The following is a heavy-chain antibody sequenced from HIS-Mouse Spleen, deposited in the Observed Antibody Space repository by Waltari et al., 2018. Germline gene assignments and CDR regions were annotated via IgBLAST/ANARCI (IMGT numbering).Heavy chain of an antibody. Sequence: QVQLVESGGVVVQPARSLRLSCRASGFTFSSYGMHWVRQAPGKGLEWVAVISYDGSNKYYADSVKGRFTISRDNSKNTLYLQMNSLRAEDTAVYYCAKDKHHAFDYWGQGTLVTVSS. CDR1: GFTFSSYG. CDR3: AKDKHHAFDY. V-gene: IGHV3-30*18. J-gene: IGHJ4*02. CDR2: ISYDGSNK.